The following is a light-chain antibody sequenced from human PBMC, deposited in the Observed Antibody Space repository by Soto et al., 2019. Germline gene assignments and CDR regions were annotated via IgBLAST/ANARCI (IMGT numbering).Light chain of an antibody. CDR1: QTVKNN. V-gene: IGKV3-15*01. J-gene: IGKJ4*01. Sequence: IVLTQSPATLSVSPGEKATLSCRASQTVKNNLAWYQQIPGQAPRLLVYFASTRAAGVPARFSGSGSGTEFSLTISSLQSEDFALYYCQHYNEWPLTFGGGTKVETK. CDR3: QHYNEWPLT. CDR2: FAS.